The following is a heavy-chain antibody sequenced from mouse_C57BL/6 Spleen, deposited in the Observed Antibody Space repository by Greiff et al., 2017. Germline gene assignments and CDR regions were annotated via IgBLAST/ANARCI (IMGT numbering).Heavy chain of an antibody. CDR1: GYTFTDYN. J-gene: IGHJ4*01. CDR3: ARESSSGMDY. V-gene: IGHV1-18*01. CDR2: INPNNGGT. Sequence: VHVKQSGPELVKPGASVKIPCKASGYTFTDYNMDWVKQSHGKSLEWIGDINPNNGGTIYNQKFKGKATLTVDKSSSTAYMELRSLTSEDTAVYYCARESSSGMDYWGQGTSVTVSS. D-gene: IGHD3-1*01.